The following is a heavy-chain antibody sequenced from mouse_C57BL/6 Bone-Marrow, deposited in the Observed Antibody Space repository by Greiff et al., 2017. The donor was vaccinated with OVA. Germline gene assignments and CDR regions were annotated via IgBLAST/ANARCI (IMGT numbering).Heavy chain of an antibody. Sequence: VQLQQSGAELVRPGASVTLSCKASGYTFTDYEMHWVKQTPVHGLEWIGAIDPETGGTAYNQKFKGKAILTADKSSSTAYMELRSLTSEDSAVYYCTRPSPGSNSLYFDVWGTGTTVTVSS. CDR1: GYTFTDYE. CDR2: IDPETGGT. CDR3: TRPSPGSNSLYFDV. J-gene: IGHJ1*03. D-gene: IGHD2-5*01. V-gene: IGHV1-15*01.